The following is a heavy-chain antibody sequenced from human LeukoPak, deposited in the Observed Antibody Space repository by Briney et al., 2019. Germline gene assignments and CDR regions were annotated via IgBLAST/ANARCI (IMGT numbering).Heavy chain of an antibody. CDR3: AREETSTVWD. CDR2: IYGSGNT. V-gene: IGHV4-59*12. D-gene: IGHD3-16*01. Sequence: SETLSLTCTVSGGSISGWYWSWIRQPPGKGLEWIGYIYGSGNTNYNPSLKSRVTMSIDTSKNQFSLKLSSVTAADTAVYYCAREETSTVWDWGQGTLVTVSS. CDR1: GGSISGWY. J-gene: IGHJ4*02.